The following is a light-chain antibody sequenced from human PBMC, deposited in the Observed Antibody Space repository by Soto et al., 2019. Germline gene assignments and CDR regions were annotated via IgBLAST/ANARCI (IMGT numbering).Light chain of an antibody. J-gene: IGLJ1*01. CDR3: GTWDSSLSAYA. CDR1: SSNIGNNY. V-gene: IGLV1-51*01. CDR2: DNN. Sequence: QSVLTQPPSVSAALGQKVTISCSGSSSNIGNNYVSWYQQLPGTAPKLLIYDNNKRPSGIPDRFSDSKSGTSATLAITGLQTGDEADYYCGTWDSSLSAYAFGTGTKVTVL.